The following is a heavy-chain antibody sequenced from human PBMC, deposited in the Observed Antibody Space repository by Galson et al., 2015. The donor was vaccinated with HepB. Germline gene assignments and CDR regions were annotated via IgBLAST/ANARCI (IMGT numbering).Heavy chain of an antibody. V-gene: IGHV3-23*01. CDR1: GFTFSNYA. J-gene: IGHJ4*02. CDR3: GWGYSYGVWPDY. CDR2: ISGSGGST. Sequence: SLRLSCAASGFTFSNYAMSWVRQAPGKGLEWVSGISGSGGSTYYADSVKGRFIISRDNSKNTLDLDMNSLRAEDTAVYYCGWGYSYGVWPDYWGQGTLVTVSS. D-gene: IGHD5-18*01.